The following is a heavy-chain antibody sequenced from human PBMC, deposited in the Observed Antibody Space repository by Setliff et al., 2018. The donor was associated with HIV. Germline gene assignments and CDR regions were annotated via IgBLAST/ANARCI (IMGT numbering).Heavy chain of an antibody. V-gene: IGHV4-59*01. CDR2: IYYSGST. J-gene: IGHJ6*03. D-gene: IGHD2-21*02. Sequence: SETLSLTCTVSGGSISSFYWSWIRQPPGKGLEWLGYIYYSGSTNYNPSLKSRVTISVDTSKNQFSLKLSSVTAADTAVYYCARDGDWETGYYYYMDVWGKGTTVTVSS. CDR1: GGSISSFY. CDR3: ARDGDWETGYYYYMDV.